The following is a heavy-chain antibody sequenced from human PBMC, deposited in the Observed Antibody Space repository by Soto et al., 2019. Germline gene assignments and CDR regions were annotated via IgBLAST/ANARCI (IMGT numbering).Heavy chain of an antibody. D-gene: IGHD1-26*01. CDR2: TYYRSKWST. CDR3: TRALSGSYDS. CDR1: GDSVSSKSAT. Sequence: PSQTLSLPCAISGDSVSSKSATWNWIRQSPSRGLEWLGRTYYRSKWSTDYAVSVNNRITINPDTSKNQFSLQLNSVTPEDTAMYYCTRALSGSYDSWGQGTRVTSPQ. J-gene: IGHJ5*01. V-gene: IGHV6-1*01.